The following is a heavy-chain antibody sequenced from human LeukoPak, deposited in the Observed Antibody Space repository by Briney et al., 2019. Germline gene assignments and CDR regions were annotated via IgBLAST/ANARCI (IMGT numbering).Heavy chain of an antibody. J-gene: IGHJ4*02. CDR3: ARWEVESSKSAVFDY. CDR1: GYTFTSFY. V-gene: IGHV1-46*01. D-gene: IGHD5-24*01. CDR2: ITPSGGAT. Sequence: GASVKVSCKASGYTFTSFYMHWVRQAPGQGLEWMGIITPSGGATTYAQKFQGRVTITADKSTSTAYMELSSLRSEDTAVYYCARWEVESSKSAVFDYWGQGTLVTVSS.